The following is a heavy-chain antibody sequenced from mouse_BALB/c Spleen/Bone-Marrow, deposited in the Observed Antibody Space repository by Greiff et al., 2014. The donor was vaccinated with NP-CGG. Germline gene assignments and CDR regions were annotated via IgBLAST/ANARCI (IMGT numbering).Heavy chain of an antibody. CDR2: IDPANGNT. Sequence: VQLQQSGAELVKPGASVKLSCTASGFNIKDTYMHWVKQRPEQGPEWIGRIDPANGNTKYDPKFQGKATITADTSSNTAYLQLSSLTSEDTAVYYCARYRLGTCFDYWGQGTTLTVSS. V-gene: IGHV14-3*02. J-gene: IGHJ2*01. CDR3: ARYRLGTCFDY. D-gene: IGHD1-2*01. CDR1: GFNIKDTY.